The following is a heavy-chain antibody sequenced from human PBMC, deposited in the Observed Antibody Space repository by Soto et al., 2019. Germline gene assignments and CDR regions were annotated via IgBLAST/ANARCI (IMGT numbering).Heavy chain of an antibody. CDR1: GFTFNDYY. V-gene: IGHV3-11*06. J-gene: IGHJ4*02. CDR3: ERGRQVGNTGYYFDY. CDR2: ISSGSSYT. Sequence: QVQLVESGGGLVKPGGSLRLSCAVSGFTFNDYYMRWIRQAPGKGLEWISYISSGSSYTNYADSVKGRFTISRDNAKNSLYLQMNSLRPEDTAVYYCERGRQVGNTGYYFDYWGQGTLVTVSS. D-gene: IGHD1-26*01.